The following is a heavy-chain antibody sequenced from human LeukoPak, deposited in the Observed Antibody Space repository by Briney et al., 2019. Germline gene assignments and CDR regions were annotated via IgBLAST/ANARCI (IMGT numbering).Heavy chain of an antibody. D-gene: IGHD6-19*01. J-gene: IGHJ5*02. V-gene: IGHV1-8*03. CDR3: ARVYSSNWFDP. CDR2: MNPNSGNT. CDR1: GYTFTSYD. Sequence: GASVKVSCKASGYTFTSYDINWVRQATGQGLEWMGWMNPNSGNTGYAQKFQGRVTITRNTSISTAYMELSSLRSEDTAVYYCARVYSSNWFDPWGQGTLVTASS.